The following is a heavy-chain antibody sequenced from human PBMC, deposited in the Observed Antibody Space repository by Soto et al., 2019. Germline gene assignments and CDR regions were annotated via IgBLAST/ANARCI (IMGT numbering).Heavy chain of an antibody. D-gene: IGHD1-26*01. Sequence: SETLSLTCTVSGGSISSYYWSWIRQPPGKGLEWIGYIYYSGSTNYNPSLKSRVTISVDTSKNQFSLKLSSVTAADTGVYYCARDSGGSYYHAYRWFDPWGQGTLVTVSS. CDR1: GGSISSYY. CDR2: IYYSGST. V-gene: IGHV4-59*01. CDR3: ARDSGGSYYHAYRWFDP. J-gene: IGHJ5*02.